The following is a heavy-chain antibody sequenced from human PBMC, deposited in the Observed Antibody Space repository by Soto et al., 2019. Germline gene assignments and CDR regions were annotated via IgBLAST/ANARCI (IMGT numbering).Heavy chain of an antibody. CDR1: GFIFRNYA. V-gene: IGHV3-23*01. J-gene: IGHJ3*02. CDR2: ISASGGST. D-gene: IGHD4-17*01. CDR3: AKAHNGDYVGGFDM. Sequence: PGGSLRLSCAASGFIFRNYAMSWARQAPGKGLEWVSGISASGGSTYYSDSVKGRFTISSDNSKNTLYLQMNSLRVEDTAIYYCAKAHNGDYVGGFDMWGQGTMVTVSS.